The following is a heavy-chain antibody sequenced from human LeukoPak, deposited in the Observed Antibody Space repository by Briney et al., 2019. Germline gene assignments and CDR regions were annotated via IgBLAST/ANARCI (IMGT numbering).Heavy chain of an antibody. Sequence: GGSLRLSYAASGFTFSSYGMSWVRQAPGKGLEWVSYISGSGSTIYYADSVKGRFTISRDNAKNSLYLQMNSLRAEDTAVYYCARAWTGYSYGDYWGQGTLVTVSS. CDR3: ARAWTGYSYGDY. D-gene: IGHD5-18*01. CDR1: GFTFSSYG. CDR2: ISGSGSTI. J-gene: IGHJ4*02. V-gene: IGHV3-48*04.